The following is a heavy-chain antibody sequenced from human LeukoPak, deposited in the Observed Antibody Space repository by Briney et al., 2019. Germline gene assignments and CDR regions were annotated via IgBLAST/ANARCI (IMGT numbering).Heavy chain of an antibody. Sequence: GGSLRLSCAASGFTVSSNYMNWVRQAPGKGLEWVSVIYSGGSTYYADSVKGRFTISRHNSKNTLYLQMNSLRAEDTAVYYCAVPADYYDSSGYYYLDYWGQGTLVTVSS. CDR2: IYSGGST. D-gene: IGHD3-22*01. CDR3: AVPADYYDSSGYYYLDY. V-gene: IGHV3-53*04. J-gene: IGHJ4*02. CDR1: GFTVSSNY.